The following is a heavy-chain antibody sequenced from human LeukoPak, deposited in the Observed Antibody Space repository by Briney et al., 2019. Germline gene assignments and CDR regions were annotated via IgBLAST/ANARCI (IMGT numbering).Heavy chain of an antibody. CDR1: GGSISSGDYY. V-gene: IGHV4-30-4*08. CDR3: ARVRYYDSSGYYYVASDI. D-gene: IGHD3-22*01. CDR2: IYYSGST. Sequence: PSQTLSLTCTVSGGSISSGDYYWSWIRQPPGKGLEWIGYIYYSGSTYYNPSLKSRVTISVDTSKNQFSLKLSSVTAADTAVYYCARVRYYDSSGYYYVASDIWGQGTMVTVSS. J-gene: IGHJ3*02.